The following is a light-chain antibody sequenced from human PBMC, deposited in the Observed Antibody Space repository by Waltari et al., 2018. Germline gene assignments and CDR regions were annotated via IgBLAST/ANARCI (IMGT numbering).Light chain of an antibody. CDR2: AAS. Sequence: EIVLTQSPGTLSLSPGERATLSCTASQSVSSYLAWYQQRPGQAPRLLIYAASSRATGIPDKFSGSGSGTDFTLTISRVEPEDFAMYYCQQYGSSPRTFGQGTKLEI. J-gene: IGKJ2*01. CDR3: QQYGSSPRT. V-gene: IGKV3-20*01. CDR1: QSVSSY.